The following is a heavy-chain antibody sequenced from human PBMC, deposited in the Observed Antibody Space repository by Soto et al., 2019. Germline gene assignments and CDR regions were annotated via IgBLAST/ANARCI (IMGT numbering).Heavy chain of an antibody. CDR2: ISSTTNYI. Sequence: PRLSCAASGFTFTRYSMNWVRQAPGKGLEWVSSISSTTNYIYYGDSMKGRFTISRDNAKNSLYLEMNSLRAEDTAVYHCARESEDLTSNFDYWGQGTLVTVSS. CDR3: ARESEDLTSNFDY. V-gene: IGHV3-21*06. CDR1: GFTFTRYS. J-gene: IGHJ4*02.